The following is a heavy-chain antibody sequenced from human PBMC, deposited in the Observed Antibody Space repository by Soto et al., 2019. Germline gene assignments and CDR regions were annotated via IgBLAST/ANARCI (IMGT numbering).Heavy chain of an antibody. Sequence: PSETLSLTCAVSGYSISSGYYWGWLRQPPVKGLEWIGSIYHGGSTYYNPSLNSRVTLSIDMTNNHVSLILNSVTAADTAVYYCARSPLGYDYVRQTWREVGDSFDIWGRGTLVTV. CDR3: ARSPLGYDYVRQTWREVGDSFDI. D-gene: IGHD3-16*01. CDR1: GYSISSGYY. CDR2: IYHGGST. J-gene: IGHJ3*02. V-gene: IGHV4-38-2*01.